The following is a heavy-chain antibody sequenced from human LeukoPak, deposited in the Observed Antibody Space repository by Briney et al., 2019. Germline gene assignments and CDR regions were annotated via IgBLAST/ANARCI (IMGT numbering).Heavy chain of an antibody. CDR3: AKDRGIYSSGLDY. D-gene: IGHD6-19*01. Sequence: GGSLRLAYAASGFTFSSYGMSWVRQAPGKGLEWVSAISGSGGSTYYADSVKGRFTISRDNSKNTLYLQMNSLRAEDRAVYYCAKDRGIYSSGLDYWGQGTLVTVSS. J-gene: IGHJ4*02. CDR1: GFTFSSYG. CDR2: ISGSGGST. V-gene: IGHV3-23*01.